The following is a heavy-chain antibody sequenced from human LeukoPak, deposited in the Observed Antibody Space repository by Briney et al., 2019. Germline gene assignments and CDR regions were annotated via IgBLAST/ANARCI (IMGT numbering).Heavy chain of an antibody. CDR2: IYYSGST. CDR1: GGSISSYY. D-gene: IGHD2-15*01. J-gene: IGHJ4*02. Sequence: PSETLSLTCTVSGGSISSYYWSWIRQPPGKGLEGIGYIYYSGSTNYNPSLKSRVTISVDTSKNQFSLKLSSVTAADTAVYYCARARSGGTLFDYWGQGTLVTVSS. CDR3: ARARSGGTLFDY. V-gene: IGHV4-59*01.